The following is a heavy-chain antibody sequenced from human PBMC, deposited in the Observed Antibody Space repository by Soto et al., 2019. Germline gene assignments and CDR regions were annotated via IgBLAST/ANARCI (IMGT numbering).Heavy chain of an antibody. V-gene: IGHV1-58*01. CDR1: GFTFTRSA. J-gene: IGHJ5*02. D-gene: IGHD3-3*01. CDR3: AHDHYDSRRGFDP. CDR2: IAVGSGNT. Sequence: GASVKVSCKASGFTFTRSAVQWVRQARGQRLEWIGWIAVGSGNTNYAQKFQERVTITKDTAKNQVVLTMTNMDPVDTATYYCAHDHYDSRRGFDPWGQGTLVTVSS.